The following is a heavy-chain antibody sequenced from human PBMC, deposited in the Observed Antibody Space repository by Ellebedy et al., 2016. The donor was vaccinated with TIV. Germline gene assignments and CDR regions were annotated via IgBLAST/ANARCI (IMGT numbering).Heavy chain of an antibody. J-gene: IGHJ6*02. Sequence: GESLKISXKGSGYSFTSYWISWVRQMPGKGLEWMGRIDPSDSYTNYSPSFQGHVTISADKSISTAYLQWSSLKASDTAMYYCASRGFCSSTSCYPDYYYGMDVWGQGTTVTVSS. CDR2: IDPSDSYT. V-gene: IGHV5-10-1*01. CDR3: ASRGFCSSTSCYPDYYYGMDV. CDR1: GYSFTSYW. D-gene: IGHD2-2*01.